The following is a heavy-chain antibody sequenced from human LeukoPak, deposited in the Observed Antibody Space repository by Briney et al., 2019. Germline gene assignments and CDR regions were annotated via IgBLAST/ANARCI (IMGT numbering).Heavy chain of an antibody. CDR1: GGSFSGYY. V-gene: IGHV4-34*01. D-gene: IGHD3-10*01. CDR2: INHSGST. Sequence: SETLSRTCAVYGGSFSGYYWSWIRRPPGKGLEWVGEINHSGSTNYNPSLKSRVTISVDTSKNQFSLKLSSVTAADTAVYYCARGSSVNQTGLKGCDSWGQGTLVTVSS. J-gene: IGHJ4*02. CDR3: ARGSSVNQTGLKGCDS.